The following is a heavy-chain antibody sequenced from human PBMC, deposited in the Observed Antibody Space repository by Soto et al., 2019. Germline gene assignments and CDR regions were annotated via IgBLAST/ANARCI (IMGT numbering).Heavy chain of an antibody. D-gene: IGHD3-3*01. CDR2: IYYSGST. V-gene: IGHV4-59*01. Sequence: PSETLSLTCTVSGGSISSYYWSWIRQPPGKGLEWIGYIYYSGSTNYNPSLKSRVTISVDTSKNQFSLKLSSVTAADTAVYYCARENKYYYDFWSGYPGYYYYGMDVWGQGTTVTVSS. CDR1: GGSISSYY. J-gene: IGHJ6*02. CDR3: ARENKYYYDFWSGYPGYYYYGMDV.